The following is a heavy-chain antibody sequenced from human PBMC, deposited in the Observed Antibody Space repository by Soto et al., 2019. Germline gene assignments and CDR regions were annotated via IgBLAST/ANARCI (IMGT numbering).Heavy chain of an antibody. D-gene: IGHD5-18*01. CDR1: GGPFSSYA. V-gene: IGHV1-69*01. Sequence: QVQLVQSGAEVKKPGSSVKVSCKASGGPFSSYAISWVRQAPGQGLEWMGGIIPISGTANCAQKFQGRVTITADESTSTAYMELSSLRSEDTAVYYCARRDTGYSYGYDYWCQGTLVTVSS. J-gene: IGHJ4*02. CDR2: IIPISGTA. CDR3: ARRDTGYSYGYDY.